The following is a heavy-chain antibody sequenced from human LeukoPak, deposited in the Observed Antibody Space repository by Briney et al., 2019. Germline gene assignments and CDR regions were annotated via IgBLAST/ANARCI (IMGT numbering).Heavy chain of an antibody. D-gene: IGHD3-3*01. Sequence: ASVKVSCKASGYTFTGYYMHWVRQAPGQGLEWMGWINPNSGGTNYAQKFQGRVIMTRDTSISTAYVELSRLRSDDTAVYYCARDPYYDFWSGARTSAFDIWGQGTMVTVSS. V-gene: IGHV1-2*02. CDR2: INPNSGGT. CDR1: GYTFTGYY. CDR3: ARDPYYDFWSGARTSAFDI. J-gene: IGHJ3*02.